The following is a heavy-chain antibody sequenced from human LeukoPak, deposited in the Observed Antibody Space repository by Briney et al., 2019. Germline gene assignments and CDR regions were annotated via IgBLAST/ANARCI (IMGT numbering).Heavy chain of an antibody. J-gene: IGHJ3*02. CDR1: GGSISSGDYY. CDR3: ARGVVVTKTGGAFDI. CDR2: IYYSGST. V-gene: IGHV4-30-4*08. D-gene: IGHD2-21*01. Sequence: SQTLSLTXTVSGGSISSGDYYWSWIRQPPGKGLDWIGYIYYSGSTYYNPSLKSRVTISVDTSKNQFSLKLSSVTAADTAVYSCARGVVVTKTGGAFDIWGQGTMVTVSS.